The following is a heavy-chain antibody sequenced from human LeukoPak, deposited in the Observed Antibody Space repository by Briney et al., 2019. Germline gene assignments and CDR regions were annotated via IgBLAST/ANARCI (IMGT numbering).Heavy chain of an antibody. J-gene: IGHJ3*02. Sequence: GGSLRLSCAASGFTFSSYGMHWVRQAPGQGLEWMGIINPSGGSTSYAQKFQGRVTMTRDTSTSTVYMELSSLRSEDTAVYYCAREGYSSSPELGAFDIWGQGTMVTVSS. D-gene: IGHD6-13*01. CDR1: GFTFSSYG. V-gene: IGHV1-46*01. CDR3: AREGYSSSPELGAFDI. CDR2: INPSGGST.